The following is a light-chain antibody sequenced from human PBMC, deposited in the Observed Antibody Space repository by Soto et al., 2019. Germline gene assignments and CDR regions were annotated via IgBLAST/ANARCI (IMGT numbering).Light chain of an antibody. CDR1: QSISSY. V-gene: IGKV1-8*01. CDR3: QQYYSYPLT. J-gene: IGKJ4*01. Sequence: AIRMTQSPSSLSASTGDRVTITCRASQSISSYLAWYQHKPGKAPKLLIYAASTLQSGVPSRFSGSGSGTDFTLTISCPQSEDFATYYCQQYYSYPLTFGGGTKVDI. CDR2: AAS.